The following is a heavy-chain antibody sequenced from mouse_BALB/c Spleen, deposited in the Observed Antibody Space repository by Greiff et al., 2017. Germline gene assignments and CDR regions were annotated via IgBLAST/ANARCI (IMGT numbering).Heavy chain of an antibody. V-gene: IGHV5-9-4*01. CDR2: ISSGGSYT. D-gene: IGHD2-10*02. CDR1: GFTFSSYA. CDR3: ARQYGNSYWYFDV. Sequence: EVMLVESGGGLVKPGGSLKLSCAASGFTFSSYAMSWVRQSPEKRLEWVAEISSGGSYTYYPDTVTGRFTISRDNAKNTLYLEMSSLRSEDTAMYYCARQYGNSYWYFDVWGAGTTVTVSS. J-gene: IGHJ1*01.